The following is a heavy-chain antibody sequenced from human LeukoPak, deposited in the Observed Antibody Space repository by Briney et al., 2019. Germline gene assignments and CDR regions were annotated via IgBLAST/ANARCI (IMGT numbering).Heavy chain of an antibody. CDR2: INHSGST. Sequence: SETLSLTCAVYGGSFSGYYWSWIRQPPGKGLEWIGEINHSGSTNYNLSLKSRVTISVDTSKNQFSLKLSSVTAADTAVYYCARGLEGSGRPFDYWGQGTLVTVSS. CDR3: ARGLEGSGRPFDY. V-gene: IGHV4-34*01. D-gene: IGHD6-19*01. J-gene: IGHJ4*02. CDR1: GGSFSGYY.